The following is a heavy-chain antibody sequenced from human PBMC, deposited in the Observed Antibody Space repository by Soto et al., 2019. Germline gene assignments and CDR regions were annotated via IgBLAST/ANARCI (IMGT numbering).Heavy chain of an antibody. V-gene: IGHV3-23*01. CDR1: GFTFSNHA. J-gene: IGHJ4*02. D-gene: IGHD6-13*01. CDR3: AKDRTAAARNFDY. Sequence: EVQLLDSGGGLVQPGGSLRLACAVSGFTFSNHAMSWVRQAPGKGLEWVSAISTAVGATYYADSVKGRFTISRDDSKNTLFLQMNSLRAEDTAVYYCAKDRTAAARNFDYWGQGTLVTVSS. CDR2: ISTAVGAT.